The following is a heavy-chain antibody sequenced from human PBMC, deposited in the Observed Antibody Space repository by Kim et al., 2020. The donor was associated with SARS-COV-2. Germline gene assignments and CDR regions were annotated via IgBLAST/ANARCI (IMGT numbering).Heavy chain of an antibody. Sequence: GGSLRLSCAASGFTVSSNSMTWVRQAPGQGLEWVSVIFSGGSTYYADSVKGRFTISRDNSKNTLYLQTNSLRAEDTAVYYCARGGMDNRGRSGYYYGHWGQGTLVTVSS. CDR3: ARGGMDNRGRSGYYYGH. CDR2: IFSGGST. D-gene: IGHD3-22*01. J-gene: IGHJ4*02. V-gene: IGHV3-66*01. CDR1: GFTVSSNS.